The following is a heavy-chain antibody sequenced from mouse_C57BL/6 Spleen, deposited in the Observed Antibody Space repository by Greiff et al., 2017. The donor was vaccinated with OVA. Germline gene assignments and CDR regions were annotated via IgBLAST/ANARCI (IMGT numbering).Heavy chain of an antibody. CDR3: ARQLTGTGNYFDY. V-gene: IGHV1-76*01. Sequence: VKLMESGAELVRPGASVKLSCKASGYTFTDYYINWVKQRPGQGLEWIARIYPGSGNTYYNEKFNGKATLTAEKSSSTAYMQLSSLTSEDSAVYFCARQLTGTGNYFDYWGQGTTLTVSS. CDR2: IYPGSGNT. D-gene: IGHD4-1*01. CDR1: GYTFTDYY. J-gene: IGHJ2*01.